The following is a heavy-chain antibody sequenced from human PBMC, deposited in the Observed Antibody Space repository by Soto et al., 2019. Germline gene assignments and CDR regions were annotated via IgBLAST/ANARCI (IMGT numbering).Heavy chain of an antibody. J-gene: IGHJ6*02. Sequence: GGSLRLSCAASGFTFSSYAMHWVRQAPGKGLEWVAVISYDGSNKYYADSVKGRFTISRDNSKNTLYLQMNSLRAEDTAVYYCARNLDYGGKVSEWWGMDVWGQGTTVTVSS. V-gene: IGHV3-30-3*01. CDR1: GFTFSSYA. CDR2: ISYDGSNK. D-gene: IGHD4-17*01. CDR3: ARNLDYGGKVSEWWGMDV.